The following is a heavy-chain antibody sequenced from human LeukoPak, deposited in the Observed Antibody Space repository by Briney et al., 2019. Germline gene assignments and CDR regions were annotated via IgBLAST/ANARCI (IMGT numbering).Heavy chain of an antibody. CDR3: ARGYCSGGSCASTHYYYYYMDV. J-gene: IGHJ6*03. Sequence: SETLSLTCTVSGGSISSYYWSWIRQPPGKGLEWIGEINHSGSTNYSPSLKSRVTISVDTSKNQFSLKLSSVTAADTAVYYCARGYCSGGSCASTHYYYYYMDVWGKGTTVTVSS. D-gene: IGHD2-15*01. CDR2: INHSGST. CDR1: GGSISSYY. V-gene: IGHV4-34*01.